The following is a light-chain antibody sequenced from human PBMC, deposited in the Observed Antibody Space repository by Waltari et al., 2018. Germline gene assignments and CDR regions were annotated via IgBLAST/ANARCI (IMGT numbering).Light chain of an antibody. CDR2: GAS. CDR3: QQRSNWPRT. J-gene: IGKJ3*01. Sequence: EIVLTQSPATLSLSPGERATLSCRASQIVSSSLAWYQQKPGQAPRLLIYGASNRAPGIPARFSGSGSGTDFTLTISSLEPEDFAVYYCQQRSNWPRTFGPGTKVDIK. CDR1: QIVSSS. V-gene: IGKV3-11*01.